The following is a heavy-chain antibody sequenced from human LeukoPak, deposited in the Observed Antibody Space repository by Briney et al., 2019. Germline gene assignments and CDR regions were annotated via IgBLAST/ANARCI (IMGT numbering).Heavy chain of an antibody. V-gene: IGHV4-30-4*01. D-gene: IGHD4-17*01. CDR2: IYYSGST. CDR3: ARHSPTWTTLFDY. J-gene: IGHJ4*02. Sequence: NPSETLSLTCTVSGGSISSGDYYWSWIRQPPGKGLEWIGYIYYSGSTYYNPSLKSRVTISVDTSKNQLSLKLSSVTAADTAVYYCARHSPTWTTLFDYWGQGTLVTVSS. CDR1: GGSISSGDYY.